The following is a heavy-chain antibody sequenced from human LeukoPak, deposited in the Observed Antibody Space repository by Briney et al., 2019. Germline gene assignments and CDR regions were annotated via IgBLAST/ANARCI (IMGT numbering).Heavy chain of an antibody. J-gene: IGHJ5*02. V-gene: IGHV3-33*01. CDR1: GFTFSIYG. CDR3: ARDAQWLVHKWFDP. D-gene: IGHD5-12*01. Sequence: PGRSLRLSCAASGFTFSIYGMHWVRQAPGKGLEWVAVIWYDGSNKYYADSVKGRFTISRDNVKNSLFLQMNSLRAEDTAVYYCARDAQWLVHKWFDPWGQGTLVTVSS. CDR2: IWYDGSNK.